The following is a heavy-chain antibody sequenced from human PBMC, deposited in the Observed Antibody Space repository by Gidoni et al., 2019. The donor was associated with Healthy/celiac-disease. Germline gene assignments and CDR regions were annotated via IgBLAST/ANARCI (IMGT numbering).Heavy chain of an antibody. CDR3: TTDLDYGDDLFDY. D-gene: IGHD4-17*01. Sequence: EVQLVESGGGLVKPGGSLRLSCAASGFTFSNAWMSWVRQAPGKGLEWVGRIKSKTDGGTTDYAAPVKGRFTISRDDSKNTLNLQMNSLKTEDTAVYYCTTDLDYGDDLFDYWGQGTLVTVSS. J-gene: IGHJ4*02. CDR1: GFTFSNAW. V-gene: IGHV3-15*01. CDR2: IKSKTDGGTT.